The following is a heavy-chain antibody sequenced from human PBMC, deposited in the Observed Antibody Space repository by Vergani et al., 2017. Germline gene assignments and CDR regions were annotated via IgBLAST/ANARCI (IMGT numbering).Heavy chain of an antibody. Sequence: EVQLLESGGGLVQPGGSLRLSCAASGFTFSSYAMSWVRQAPGEGLEWVSAISGSGGSTYYADSVKGRFTISRDNSKNTLYLQMNSLRAEDAAVYYCAKVPTGWYEGYFDYWGQGTLVTVSS. CDR2: ISGSGGST. J-gene: IGHJ4*02. D-gene: IGHD6-19*01. V-gene: IGHV3-23*01. CDR1: GFTFSSYA. CDR3: AKVPTGWYEGYFDY.